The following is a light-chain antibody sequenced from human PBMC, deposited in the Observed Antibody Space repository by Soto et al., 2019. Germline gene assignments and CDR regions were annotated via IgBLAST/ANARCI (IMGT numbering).Light chain of an antibody. CDR1: SSDVGGFNY. J-gene: IGLJ1*01. Sequence: QSALTQPASVSGSPGQSITISCTGTSSDVGGFNYVSWYQQHPGKAPKLMIYDVTNRPSGLSYRFSGSKSGNTASLTISGLQAEDEADYYCNSYTSSSTYVFGTGTKLTVL. CDR3: NSYTSSSTYV. V-gene: IGLV2-14*03. CDR2: DVT.